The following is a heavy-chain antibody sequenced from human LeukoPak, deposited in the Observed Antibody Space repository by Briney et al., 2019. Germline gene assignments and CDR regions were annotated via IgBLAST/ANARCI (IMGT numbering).Heavy chain of an antibody. Sequence: SETLSLTCTVSGGSISNYYWSWIRQPAGKGLEWIGRIYTIRSTSYNPSLKSRVTISEDKSKNQFFLNLGSVTAADTAVYYCAGTSDASGNFYYDFWGQGILVTVSS. D-gene: IGHD3-10*01. CDR1: GGSISNYY. J-gene: IGHJ4*02. V-gene: IGHV4-4*07. CDR2: IYTIRST. CDR3: AGTSDASGNFYYDF.